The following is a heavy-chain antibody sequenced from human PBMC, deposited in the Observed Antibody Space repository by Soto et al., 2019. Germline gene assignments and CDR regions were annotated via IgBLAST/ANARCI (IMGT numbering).Heavy chain of an antibody. CDR2: INPSSGGT. CDR3: ARDFRTYSHGVDV. CDR1: GYPFTGPY. V-gene: IGHV1-2*02. J-gene: IGHJ6*02. D-gene: IGHD4-4*01. Sequence: QAQLVQSGTEVKKPGASVKVSCKASGYPFTGPYIYWVRQAPGQGLEWMGWINPSSGGTEFAEKFQGRVTVTRDTSIRTVFLKLNSLTSDDTGVYFCARDFRTYSHGVDVWSQGTAVTVSS.